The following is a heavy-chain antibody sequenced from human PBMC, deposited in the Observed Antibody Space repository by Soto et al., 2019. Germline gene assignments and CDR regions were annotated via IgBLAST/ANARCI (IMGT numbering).Heavy chain of an antibody. D-gene: IGHD3-22*01. V-gene: IGHV1-69*02. J-gene: IGHJ4*02. CDR3: ARLLYYDRSGYPVDY. Sequence: QVQLVQSGAEVKKPGSSVKVSCKASGGTFSSYISWVRQAPGQGLEWMGRIIPILGIANYAQKFQGRVTITADKSTSTAYMELSSLISEDTAVYYCARLLYYDRSGYPVDYWGQGTLVTVSS. CDR1: GGTFSSY. CDR2: IIPILGIA.